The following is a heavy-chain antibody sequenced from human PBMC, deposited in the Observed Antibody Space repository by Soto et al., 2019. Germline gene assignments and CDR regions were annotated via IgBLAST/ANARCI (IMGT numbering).Heavy chain of an antibody. CDR3: ARSPPRITIFGVVIVGTGSGMDV. J-gene: IGHJ6*02. CDR1: GYTFTSYD. Sequence: ASVPVSGKAAGYTFTSYDINWVRQATGQGREWMGWMNPNSGNTGYAQKFQGRVTMTRNTSISTAYMELSSLRSEDTAVYYCARSPPRITIFGVVIVGTGSGMDVWGQGTTVTVSS. CDR2: MNPNSGNT. D-gene: IGHD3-3*01. V-gene: IGHV1-8*01.